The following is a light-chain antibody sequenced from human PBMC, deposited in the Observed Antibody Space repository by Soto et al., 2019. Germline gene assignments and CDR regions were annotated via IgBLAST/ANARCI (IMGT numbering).Light chain of an antibody. CDR3: SSHAGTDVLVV. V-gene: IGLV2-23*02. Sequence: QSALTQPASVSGSPGQSITISCSGTSSDIGSYNLVSWHQQHPGKAPKLMIFEVSRLPSGVSSRFSGSKSGNMASLTISGLQAEDEAEYYYSSHAGTDVLVVFGGGTKLTVL. CDR1: SSDIGSYNL. J-gene: IGLJ2*01. CDR2: EVS.